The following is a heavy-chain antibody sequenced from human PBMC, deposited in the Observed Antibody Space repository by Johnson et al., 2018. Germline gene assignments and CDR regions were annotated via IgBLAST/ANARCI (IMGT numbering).Heavy chain of an antibody. Sequence: VQLVETGGGVVQPGRSLRLSCAASGFTFSSYGMHWVRQAPGKGLEWVAVISYDGSNKYYVDSVKGRFTISRDNAKNSLYLQMNSLRAEDTAVYYCARKDYYDSSGYYWDAFDIWGQGTMVTVSS. CDR3: ARKDYYDSSGYYWDAFDI. D-gene: IGHD3-22*01. J-gene: IGHJ3*02. CDR2: ISYDGSNK. V-gene: IGHV3-30*03. CDR1: GFTFSSYG.